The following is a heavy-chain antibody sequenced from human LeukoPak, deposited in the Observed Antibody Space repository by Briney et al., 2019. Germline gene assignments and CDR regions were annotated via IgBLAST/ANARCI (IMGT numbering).Heavy chain of an antibody. CDR3: ARQTGSGLFILP. V-gene: IGHV4-59*08. Sequence: SGTLSLTCTVSSGSISTYYWSWIRQPPGKGLEWIGYIHYSGSTNYSPSLKSRVSISVETSKSHFSLRLTSVTAADTAVYYCARQTGSGLFILPGGQGTLVTVSS. CDR2: IHYSGST. CDR1: SGSISTYY. D-gene: IGHD3/OR15-3a*01. J-gene: IGHJ4*02.